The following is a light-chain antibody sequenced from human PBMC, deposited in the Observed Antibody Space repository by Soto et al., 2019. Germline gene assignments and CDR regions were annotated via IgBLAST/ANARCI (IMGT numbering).Light chain of an antibody. V-gene: IGLV2-8*01. CDR2: EVS. CDR3: SSYAGSNNFGV. J-gene: IGLJ1*01. Sequence: QSVLTQPPSASGSPGQTVTISCPGTSSDVGGYNYVSWYQQHPGKAPQLMIYEVSKRPSGVPDRFSGSKSGNTASLTVSGLQAEDEADYYCSSYAGSNNFGVFGTGTKLTVL. CDR1: SSDVGGYNY.